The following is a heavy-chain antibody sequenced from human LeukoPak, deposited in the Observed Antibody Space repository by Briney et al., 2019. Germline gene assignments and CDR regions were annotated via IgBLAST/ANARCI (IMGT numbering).Heavy chain of an antibody. J-gene: IGHJ4*02. D-gene: IGHD2-2*01. CDR1: GGTFSSYA. V-gene: IGHV1-69*13. CDR2: IIPIFGTA. Sequence: SVKVSCKASGGTFSSYAISWVRQAPGQGLEWMGGIIPIFGTANYAQKFQGRVTITADESTSTAYMELSSLRSEDTAVYYCASSCSRTSCYGVREDYWGQGTLVTVSS. CDR3: ASSCSRTSCYGVREDY.